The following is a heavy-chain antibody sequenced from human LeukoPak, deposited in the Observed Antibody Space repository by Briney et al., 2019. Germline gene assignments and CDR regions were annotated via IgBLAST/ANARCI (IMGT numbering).Heavy chain of an antibody. CDR3: ARVESSGWYFY. CDR1: GGSTSSSSYY. Sequence: SETLSLTCTLSGGSTSSSSYYWGWIRQPPGKGLEWIGSIYYSGSTYYNPSLKSRVTISVDTSKNQFSLKLSSVTAADPAVYYCARVESSGWYFYWGQGTLVTVSS. V-gene: IGHV4-39*07. J-gene: IGHJ4*02. CDR2: IYYSGST. D-gene: IGHD6-19*01.